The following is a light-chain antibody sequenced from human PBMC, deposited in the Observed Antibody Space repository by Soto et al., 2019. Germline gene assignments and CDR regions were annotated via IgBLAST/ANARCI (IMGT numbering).Light chain of an antibody. CDR1: SSNIGADYD. CDR2: GNS. V-gene: IGLV1-40*01. J-gene: IGLJ2*01. Sequence: QSVLTQPPSVSGAPGQRVTISCTGSSSNIGADYDVHWYQQLPGTAPKLLIYGNSNRPSGVPDRFSGSKSGTSASLAITGLQAEDEADYYCQSYDSSLSEVFGGGTKLTVL. CDR3: QSYDSSLSEV.